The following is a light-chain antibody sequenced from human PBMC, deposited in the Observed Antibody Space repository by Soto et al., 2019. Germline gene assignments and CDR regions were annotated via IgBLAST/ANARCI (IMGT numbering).Light chain of an antibody. V-gene: IGLV1-47*02. J-gene: IGLJ3*02. CDR3: CSYSPSTTVV. CDR2: SNN. CDR1: SSNIGSNY. Sequence: QSVLTQPPSASGTPGQRVTISCSGSSSNIGSNYVYWYQQLPGTAPKLLIYSNNQRPSGVSDRFSGSKSGNTASLTISALQAEDEAEYYCCSYSPSTTVVFGGGTKLTVL.